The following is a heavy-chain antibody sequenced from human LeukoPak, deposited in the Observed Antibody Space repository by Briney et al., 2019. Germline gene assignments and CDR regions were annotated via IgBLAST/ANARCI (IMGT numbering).Heavy chain of an antibody. Sequence: PGGSLRLSCAASGFTFSSYAMSWVRQAPGKGLEWVAVIWYDGSNKYYADSVKGRFTISRDNSKNTLYLQMNSLRAEDTAVYYCARDGALYYDFWSGYYTIDYWGQGTLVTVSS. CDR2: IWYDGSNK. CDR3: ARDGALYYDFWSGYYTIDY. CDR1: GFTFSSYA. V-gene: IGHV3-33*08. J-gene: IGHJ4*02. D-gene: IGHD3-3*01.